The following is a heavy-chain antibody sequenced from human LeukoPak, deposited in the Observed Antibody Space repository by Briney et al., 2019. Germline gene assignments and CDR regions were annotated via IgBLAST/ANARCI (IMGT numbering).Heavy chain of an antibody. V-gene: IGHV3-74*01. CDR2: INSDGSST. CDR1: GFTFSSYW. CDR3: ARRRLLDAFDI. Sequence: GSLRLSCAASGFTFSSYWMHWVRQAPGKGLVWVSRINSDGSSTSYADSVKGRFTISRDNAKNTLYLQMNSLRAEDTAVYYCARRRLLDAFDIWGQGTMVTVSS. J-gene: IGHJ3*02. D-gene: IGHD6-25*01.